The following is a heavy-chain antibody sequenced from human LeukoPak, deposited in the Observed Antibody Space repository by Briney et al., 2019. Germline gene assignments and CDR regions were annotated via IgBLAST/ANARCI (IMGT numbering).Heavy chain of an antibody. V-gene: IGHV5-51*01. Sequence: GESLKISCKVSGYSFTSYCIGWVRQMPGKGLEWMGIIYPGDSGPTYSPSFQGQVTISVDKSISTAYLQWSSLQASDTAMYYCGMSGDRVPLQDDVFGVWGRGTMVTVST. CDR2: IYPGDSGP. J-gene: IGHJ3*01. CDR1: GYSFTSYC. CDR3: GMSGDRVPLQDDVFGV. D-gene: IGHD1-26*01.